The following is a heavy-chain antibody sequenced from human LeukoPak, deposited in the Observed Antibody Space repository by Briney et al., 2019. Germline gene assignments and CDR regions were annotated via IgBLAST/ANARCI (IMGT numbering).Heavy chain of an antibody. Sequence: ASVKVSCKASGYTFTSYGISWVRQAPGQGLEWMGWISAYNGNTNYAQKLQGRVTMTTDTSTSTAYMELRSLRSGDTAVYYCARDLVYYDSSGYRLGFDYWGQGTLVTVSS. V-gene: IGHV1-18*01. CDR2: ISAYNGNT. CDR1: GYTFTSYG. J-gene: IGHJ4*02. CDR3: ARDLVYYDSSGYRLGFDY. D-gene: IGHD3-22*01.